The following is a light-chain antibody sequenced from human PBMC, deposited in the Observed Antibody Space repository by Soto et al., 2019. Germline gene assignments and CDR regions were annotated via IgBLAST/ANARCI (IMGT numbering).Light chain of an antibody. V-gene: IGKV1-5*03. Sequence: GARVTITCRASQRISSWLAWYQQKPGKAPKLLIYKASVLESGVPSRFSGSGSGTEFTLTISNLQPDDFATYYCQQCYSYWTFGQGTKVEIK. CDR1: QRISSW. J-gene: IGKJ1*01. CDR3: QQCYSYWT. CDR2: KAS.